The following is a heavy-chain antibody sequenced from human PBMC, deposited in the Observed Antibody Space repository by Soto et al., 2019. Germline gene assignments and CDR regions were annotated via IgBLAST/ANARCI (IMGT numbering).Heavy chain of an antibody. CDR2: IYPGDSDT. J-gene: IGHJ5*01. Sequence: PGESLKISCKGSGYSFTSYWIGWVRQMPGKGLEWMGIIYPGDSDTRYSPSFQGQGTISADKSISTAYLQWSSLKASDTAMYYCARITSSYFYDSSGQITWFDPWAQRTLVPVSS. D-gene: IGHD3-22*01. CDR1: GYSFTSYW. CDR3: ARITSSYFYDSSGQITWFDP. V-gene: IGHV5-51*01.